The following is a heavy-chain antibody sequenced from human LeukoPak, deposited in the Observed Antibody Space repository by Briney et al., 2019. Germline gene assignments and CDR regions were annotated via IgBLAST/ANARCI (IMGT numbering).Heavy chain of an antibody. J-gene: IGHJ4*02. CDR3: ARATSYNNWNDHDDGYFDY. CDR1: GFTFSSYD. V-gene: IGHV3-21*01. D-gene: IGHD1-20*01. Sequence: GGSLRLSCAASGFTFSSYDMNWVRQAPGKGLEWVSSISRSSSYIYYADSVKGRFTISRDSAKNSLYLQMNSLRAEDTAVYYCARATSYNNWNDHDDGYFDYWGQGTLVTVSS. CDR2: ISRSSSYI.